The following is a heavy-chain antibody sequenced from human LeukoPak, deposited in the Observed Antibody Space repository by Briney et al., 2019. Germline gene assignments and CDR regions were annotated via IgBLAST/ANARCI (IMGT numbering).Heavy chain of an antibody. D-gene: IGHD2-2*01. CDR2: INPNDGDT. J-gene: IGHJ4*02. CDR1: GYTFTDYY. V-gene: IGHV1-2*02. CDR3: ARANFLYCSSSTCLFDY. Sequence: GASVKVSCKASGYTFTDYYMHWVRQAPGQGFEWMGWINPNDGDTNYAQKFQGRVTMTRDTSISTAHMEVSRLRSDDTAVYYCARANFLYCSSSTCLFDYWGQGPWLP.